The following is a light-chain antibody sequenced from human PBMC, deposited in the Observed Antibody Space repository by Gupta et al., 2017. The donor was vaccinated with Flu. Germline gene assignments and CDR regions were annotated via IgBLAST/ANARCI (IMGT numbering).Light chain of an antibody. CDR1: QVNDDV. CDR3: QQHGISLYT. CDR2: EAT. Sequence: TTLTQSPALMSATPGAQVNISCKANQVNDDVMNWYQQKPGEAAMFIIQEATTLVPGIPPRFSGSGYGTDFTLTINRIESEDAAEYFCQQHGISLYTFGQGTKLEIK. V-gene: IGKV5-2*01. J-gene: IGKJ2*01.